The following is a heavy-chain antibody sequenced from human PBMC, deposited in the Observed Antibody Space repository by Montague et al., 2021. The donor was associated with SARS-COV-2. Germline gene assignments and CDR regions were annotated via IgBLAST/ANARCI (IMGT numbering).Heavy chain of an antibody. V-gene: IGHV4-4*02. CDR3: ARFSGIAVRRPFDY. J-gene: IGHJ4*02. CDR1: GGSISTSNW. Sequence: SETLSLTCAVSGGSISTSNWCNWVRQPPGKGLECIGQIYHNGTSNYNPSLKSRVTISVDKSKNQFYLRLSSVTAADTAVYYCARFSGIAVRRPFDYWGQGTLVTVSS. CDR2: IYHNGTS. D-gene: IGHD6-6*01.